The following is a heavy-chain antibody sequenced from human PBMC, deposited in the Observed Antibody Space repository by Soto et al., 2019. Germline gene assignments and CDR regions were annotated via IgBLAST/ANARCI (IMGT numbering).Heavy chain of an antibody. Sequence: PSETLSLTCAVYGVSLSGYYWSWIRQPPGKGLEWIGEINHSGSTNYNPSLKSRVTISVDTSKNQFSLKLSSVTAADTAVYYCARVRGIAAGYYMDVWGKGTTVT. CDR2: INHSGST. D-gene: IGHD6-13*01. V-gene: IGHV4-34*01. CDR3: ARVRGIAAGYYMDV. J-gene: IGHJ6*03. CDR1: GVSLSGYY.